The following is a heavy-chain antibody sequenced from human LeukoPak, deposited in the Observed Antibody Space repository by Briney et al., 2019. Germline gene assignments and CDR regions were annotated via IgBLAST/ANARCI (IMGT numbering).Heavy chain of an antibody. CDR3: ARDVHYDSSGYLDY. J-gene: IGHJ4*02. D-gene: IGHD3-22*01. CDR1: GFIFSSYA. CDR2: ISYDGNNK. Sequence: GGSLRLSCAASGFIFSSYAMHWVRQAPGKGLEWVAVISYDGNNKYYADSVKGRFTISRDNSKNTLYLQMNSLRAEDTAVYYCARDVHYDSSGYLDYWGQGTLVTVSS. V-gene: IGHV3-30-3*01.